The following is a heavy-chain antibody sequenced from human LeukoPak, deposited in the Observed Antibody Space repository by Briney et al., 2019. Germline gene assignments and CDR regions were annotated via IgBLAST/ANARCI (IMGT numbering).Heavy chain of an antibody. CDR1: GYSINSGYC. CDR3: ARHYKRGAMVRGVSWYFDY. V-gene: IGHV4-38-2*01. Sequence: SETLSLSCAVSGYSINSGYCWGWIRQPPGKGLEWIGCIDHSGSAHYNPSLKNRVTISVDTSKNQFSLKLSSVTAADTAVYYCARHYKRGAMVRGVSWYFDYWGQGTLVTVSS. J-gene: IGHJ4*02. D-gene: IGHD3-10*01. CDR2: IDHSGSA.